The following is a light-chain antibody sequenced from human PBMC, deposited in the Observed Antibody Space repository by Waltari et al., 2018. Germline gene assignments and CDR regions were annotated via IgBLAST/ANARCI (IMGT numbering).Light chain of an antibody. Sequence: QTVVTQEPSLTVSPGGTVTLTCASSTGAVTSSHYPGWFQQKPGQPPRTLIYTTSRKHPGTPARFSGSLLEGKATLTLSGVQPEDEADYYCILFYGAAWVFGGGTRLTVL. J-gene: IGLJ3*02. CDR2: TTS. CDR3: ILFYGAAWV. V-gene: IGLV7-43*01. CDR1: TGAVTSSHY.